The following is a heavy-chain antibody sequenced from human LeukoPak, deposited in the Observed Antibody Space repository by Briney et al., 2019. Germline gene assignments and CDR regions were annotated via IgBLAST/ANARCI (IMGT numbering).Heavy chain of an antibody. V-gene: IGHV3-7*01. J-gene: IGHJ5*02. CDR3: ARDRRQGYCSSTSCINWFDP. CDR1: GFTFSSYW. Sequence: GGSLRLSCAASGFTFSSYWMSWVRQAPGKGLEWVANIKQDGSEKYYVDSVKGRFTISRDNAKNSLYLQMNSLRAEDTAVYYCARDRRQGYCSSTSCINWFDPWSQEPWSPSPQ. D-gene: IGHD2-2*01. CDR2: IKQDGSEK.